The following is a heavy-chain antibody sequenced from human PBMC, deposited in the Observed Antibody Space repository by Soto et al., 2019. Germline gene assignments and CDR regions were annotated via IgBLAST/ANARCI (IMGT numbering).Heavy chain of an antibody. Sequence: QVQLQESGPALVKPSETLSLTCSVSGGSISNINYHWGWIRQPPGKGLEWIGSIYYNGITYYNPSLRSRITISIDTSKNQFSLDLSSVTAADMAVYFCARLREGSPADFWGQGTLVTVSS. J-gene: IGHJ4*02. CDR1: GGSISNINYH. V-gene: IGHV4-39*01. CDR3: ARLREGSPADF. D-gene: IGHD1-26*01. CDR2: IYYNGIT.